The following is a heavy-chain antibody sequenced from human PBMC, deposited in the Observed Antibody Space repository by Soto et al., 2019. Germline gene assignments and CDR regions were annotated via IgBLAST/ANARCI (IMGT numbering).Heavy chain of an antibody. CDR2: ISSSSSTI. CDR1: GFTFSSYS. J-gene: IGHJ4*02. Sequence: EVQLVESGGGLVQPGGSLRLSCAASGFTFSSYSMNWVRQAPGKGLEWVSYISSSSSTIYYADSVKGRFTISRDNAKNSLYLQMNSLRDVDTAVYYCARGRYYYGSVGFDYWGQGTLVTVSS. CDR3: ARGRYYYGSVGFDY. D-gene: IGHD3-10*01. V-gene: IGHV3-48*02.